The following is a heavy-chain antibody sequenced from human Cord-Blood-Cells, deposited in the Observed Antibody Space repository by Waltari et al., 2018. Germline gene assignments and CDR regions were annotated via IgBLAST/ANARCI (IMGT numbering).Heavy chain of an antibody. J-gene: IGHJ3*02. CDR2: IYYSGST. CDR3: ARGDFWSGYYAFDI. CDR1: GGSISRGGYY. D-gene: IGHD3-3*01. Sequence: QVQLQESGPGLVKPSQTLSLTCTVSGGSISRGGYYWSWIRQHPGKGREWIGYIYYSGSTYYNPSLKSRVTISVDTSKNQFSLKLSSVTAADTAVYYCARGDFWSGYYAFDIWGQGTMVTVSS. V-gene: IGHV4-31*03.